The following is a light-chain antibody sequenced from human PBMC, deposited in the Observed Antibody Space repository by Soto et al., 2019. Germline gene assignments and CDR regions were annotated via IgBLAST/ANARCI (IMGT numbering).Light chain of an antibody. CDR3: QQYGSSPWT. CDR2: GAS. CDR1: QSVSSSY. J-gene: IGKJ1*01. V-gene: IGKV3-20*01. Sequence: ENVLTQSPGTLSLSPGGRATLSCRASQSVSSSYLTWYQQKSGQAPRLLIYGASSRATGVPDRFSGSGSGTDFTLTISRLEPEDCAVYYCQQYGSSPWTFGQGTKVEIK.